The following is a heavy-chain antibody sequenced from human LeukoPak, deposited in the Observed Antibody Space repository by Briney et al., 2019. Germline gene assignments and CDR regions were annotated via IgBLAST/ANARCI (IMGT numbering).Heavy chain of an antibody. CDR1: GFTFSIYG. V-gene: IGHV3-23*01. Sequence: PGGSLRLSCAASGFTFSIYGMSWVRQAPGKGLEWVSAISGSGGSTYYADSVKGRFTISRDNSKNTLYLQMNGLRAEDTAVYYCAKGNSGTYSYYYYMDVWGKGTTVTISS. D-gene: IGHD1-26*01. CDR3: AKGNSGTYSYYYYMDV. J-gene: IGHJ6*03. CDR2: ISGSGGST.